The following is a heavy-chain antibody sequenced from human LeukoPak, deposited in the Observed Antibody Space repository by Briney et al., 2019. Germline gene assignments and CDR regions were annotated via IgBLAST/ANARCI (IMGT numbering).Heavy chain of an antibody. CDR3: TTSPYIVVVPAAMEGACYHYMDV. D-gene: IGHD2-2*01. J-gene: IGHJ6*03. CDR2: TYYRSKWYF. CDR1: GDSVSRNTAG. V-gene: IGHV6-1*01. Sequence: SQTLSLTCVISGDSVSRNTAGWNWIRQSPSRGLEWLGRTYYRSKWYFDFAPSVRNRITINPDTSKNQFSLQLNSVTPEDTAVYYCTTSPYIVVVPAAMEGACYHYMDVWGKGTTVTISS.